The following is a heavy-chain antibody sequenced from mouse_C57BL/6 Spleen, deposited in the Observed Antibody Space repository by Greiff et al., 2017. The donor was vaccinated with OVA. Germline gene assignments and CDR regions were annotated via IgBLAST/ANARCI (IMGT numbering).Heavy chain of an antibody. CDR2: ISYDGSN. Sequence: ESGPGLVKPSQSLSLTCSVTGYSITSGYYWNWIRQFPGNKLEWMGYISYDGSNNYNPSLKNRISITRDTSKNQFFLKLNSVTTEDTATYYCARAVDFDYWGQGTTLTVSS. J-gene: IGHJ2*01. V-gene: IGHV3-6*01. CDR1: GYSITSGYY. CDR3: ARAVDFDY.